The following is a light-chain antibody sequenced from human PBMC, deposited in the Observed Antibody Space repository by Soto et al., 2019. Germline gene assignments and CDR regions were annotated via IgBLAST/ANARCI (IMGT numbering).Light chain of an antibody. CDR1: SSNIGAGYD. J-gene: IGLJ3*02. CDR3: AAWDDSLNGPV. CDR2: SNN. V-gene: IGLV1-44*01. Sequence: QPVLTQPPSVSGAPGQRVTISCAGSSSNIGAGYDVHWYQQPPGKAPKLLIYSNNQRPSGVPDRFSGSKSGTSASLAISGLQSEDEADYYCAAWDDSLNGPVFGGGTKLTVL.